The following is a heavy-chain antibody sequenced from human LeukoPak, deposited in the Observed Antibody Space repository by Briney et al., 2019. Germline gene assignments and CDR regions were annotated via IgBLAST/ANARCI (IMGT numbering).Heavy chain of an antibody. CDR3: AAKGNGYTGTYVFAH. CDR1: GFSVSSNY. Sequence: GGSLRLSCAASGFSVSSNYMSWVRQAPGKGLEWVSVLYSSGYSKYADSVKGRFSISRDTSENTLSLQMNSLRAEDSAVYYCAAKGNGYTGTYVFAHWGRGTLVTVSS. V-gene: IGHV3-66*01. J-gene: IGHJ4*02. CDR2: LYSSGYS. D-gene: IGHD5-12*01.